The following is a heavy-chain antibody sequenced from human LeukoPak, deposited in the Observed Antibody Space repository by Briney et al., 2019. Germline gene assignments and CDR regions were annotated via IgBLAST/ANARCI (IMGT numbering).Heavy chain of an antibody. J-gene: IGHJ5*02. CDR2: IYTSGST. D-gene: IGHD2-21*01. CDR1: GGSISSGSFF. CDR3: ARDGAYCDVTTCYNWFDP. Sequence: PSETLSLTCTVSGGSISSGSFFWSWIRQPAGKGLEWIGRIYTSGSTDYTPSLQSRVTISLDTSKNQFSLKLSSVTAADTAVYYCARDGAYCDVTTCYNWFDPWGQGTLVTVSS. V-gene: IGHV4-61*02.